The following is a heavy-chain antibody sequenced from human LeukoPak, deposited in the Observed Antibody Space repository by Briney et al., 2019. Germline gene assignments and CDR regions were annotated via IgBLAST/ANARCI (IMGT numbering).Heavy chain of an antibody. J-gene: IGHJ4*02. CDR2: ISSNGGST. Sequence: PGGSLRLSCAASGFTFSSYAMHWVRQAPGKGLEYVSAISSNGGSTYYANSVKGRFTISRDNSKNTLYLQMGSLRAEDMAVYYCARAGVGVPAQPLDYWGQGTLVTVSS. V-gene: IGHV3-64*01. D-gene: IGHD2-2*01. CDR1: GFTFSSYA. CDR3: ARAGVGVPAQPLDY.